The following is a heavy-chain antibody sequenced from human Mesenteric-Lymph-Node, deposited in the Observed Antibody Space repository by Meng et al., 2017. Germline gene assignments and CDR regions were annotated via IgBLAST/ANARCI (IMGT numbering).Heavy chain of an antibody. D-gene: IGHD1-26*01. Sequence: ASVKVSCKTSGYSFTAYYIHWVRQAPGQGLEWMGRLTPSGGGTTYAQKFQGRVTMTGDTSDSTAYMELSGLTSDDTAVYYCARGGGSSNFDSWGQGTLVTVSS. J-gene: IGHJ4*02. CDR1: GYSFTAYY. V-gene: IGHV1-2*06. CDR3: ARGGGSSNFDS. CDR2: LTPSGGGT.